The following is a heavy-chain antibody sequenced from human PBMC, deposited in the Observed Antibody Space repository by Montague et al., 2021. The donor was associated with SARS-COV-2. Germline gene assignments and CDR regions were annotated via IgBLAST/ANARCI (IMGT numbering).Heavy chain of an antibody. CDR3: ARVRRSSWYCEY. D-gene: IGHD6-13*01. CDR1: GFTFSSYA. J-gene: IGHJ4*02. CDR2: ISYDGSNK. V-gene: IGHV3-30-3*01. Sequence: SLRLSCSASGFTFSSYAMHWVRQAPGKGLEWVAVISYDGSNKYYADSVKGRFTISRDNAKNSLYLQMNSLGAEDTAVYYCARVRRSSWYCEYWGQGTRVTV.